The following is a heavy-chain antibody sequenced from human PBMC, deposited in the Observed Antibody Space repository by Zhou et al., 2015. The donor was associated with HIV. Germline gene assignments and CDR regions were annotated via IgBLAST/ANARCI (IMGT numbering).Heavy chain of an antibody. Sequence: QLQLVQSGAEVKKPGSSVKVSCKAFGGTFNNFALSWVRQAPGQGLEWMGGFIPSFGTPTYGQSFQGRVTMTADESTGTAYMELNTLRSEDTAIYYCVRVLAFLMSLSKYNWFDPSGPGNPGHRL. CDR3: VRVLAFLMSLSKYNWFDP. CDR2: FIPSFGTP. D-gene: IGHD2/OR15-2a*01. V-gene: IGHV1-69*01. CDR1: GGTFNNFA. J-gene: IGHJ5*02.